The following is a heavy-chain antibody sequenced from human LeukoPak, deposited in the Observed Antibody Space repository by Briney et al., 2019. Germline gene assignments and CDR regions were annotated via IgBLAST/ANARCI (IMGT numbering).Heavy chain of an antibody. D-gene: IGHD3-10*01. V-gene: IGHV4-4*07. J-gene: IGHJ4*02. Sequence: PSETLSLTCSVSGGSISSYYWSWIRQPAGKGLEWLGRIYSSGSTNYNPSLKTRVTMSLDTSKNQLSLNLTTVTAADTAVYYCARTSARGAQFDYWGQGTLVTVSS. CDR3: ARTSARGAQFDY. CDR2: IYSSGST. CDR1: GGSISSYY.